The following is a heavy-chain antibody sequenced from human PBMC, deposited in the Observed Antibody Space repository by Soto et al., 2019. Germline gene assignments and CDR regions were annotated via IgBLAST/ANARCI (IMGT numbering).Heavy chain of an antibody. CDR3: ARGYSSAWSEDEAVFDY. D-gene: IGHD6-19*01. V-gene: IGHV3-33*01. Sequence: QLQLVESGGGVVQPGRSLRISCSASGFSLSNYVVHWVRQAPGKGPEWVAVMWYDETNIYYADSVKGRFTISRDNSKDTLFLQMNNLRAEDTAVYYCARGYSSAWSEDEAVFDYWGQGTLVTVSP. J-gene: IGHJ4*02. CDR1: GFSLSNYV. CDR2: MWYDETNI.